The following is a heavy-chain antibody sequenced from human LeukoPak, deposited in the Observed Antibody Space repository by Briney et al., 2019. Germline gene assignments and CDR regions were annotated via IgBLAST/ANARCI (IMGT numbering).Heavy chain of an antibody. J-gene: IGHJ5*02. Sequence: ASVKVSCKASGYTFTGYYMHWVRQAPGQGLEWMGWINPNSGGTNYAQKFQGRVTMTRDTSISAAYMELSRLGSDDTAVYYCATDPGVRWFDPWGQGTLVTVSS. CDR2: INPNSGGT. V-gene: IGHV1-2*02. CDR1: GYTFTGYY. CDR3: ATDPGVRWFDP.